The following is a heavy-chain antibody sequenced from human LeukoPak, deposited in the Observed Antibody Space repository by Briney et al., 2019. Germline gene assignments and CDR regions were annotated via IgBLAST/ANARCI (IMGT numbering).Heavy chain of an antibody. J-gene: IGHJ4*02. CDR1: GYSFTSYW. V-gene: IGHV5-10-1*01. D-gene: IGHD3-10*01. CDR3: AKSYDSGSYLN. CDR2: IDPSNSYT. Sequence: GESLKISCKGSGYSFTSYWINWVRQMPGKGLEWMGRIDPSNSYTNYSPSFKGHVTISADKSVRTAYLQWNSPKASDTAMYYCAKSYDSGSYLNWGQGTLVTVSS.